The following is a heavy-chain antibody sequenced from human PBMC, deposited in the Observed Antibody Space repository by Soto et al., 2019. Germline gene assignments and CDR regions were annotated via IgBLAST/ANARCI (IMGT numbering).Heavy chain of an antibody. V-gene: IGHV3-48*03. D-gene: IGHD2-21*01. Sequence: SLRLSCEVSGLSFSKFEMTWVRQAPGKGLEWVSSISSDGTTIYYADSVQGRFTISRDNDKNSLYLQMNSLKGEDTATYYCVRVGVVARPYWGQGXPVTVHS. J-gene: IGHJ4*02. CDR2: ISSDGTTI. CDR1: GLSFSKFE. CDR3: VRVGVVARPY.